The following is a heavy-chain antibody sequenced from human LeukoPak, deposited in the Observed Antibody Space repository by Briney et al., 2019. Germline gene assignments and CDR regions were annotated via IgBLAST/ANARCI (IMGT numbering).Heavy chain of an antibody. CDR1: GYSISSGYY. Sequence: SETLSLTCAVSGYSISSGYYWGWIRQPPGKGLEWIGSIYHSGSTYYNPSLKSRVTISVDTSKNQFSLKLSSVTAADTAVYYCARAMTSDWYFDLWGRGALVTVSS. V-gene: IGHV4-38-2*01. CDR3: ARAMTSDWYFDL. CDR2: IYHSGST. J-gene: IGHJ2*01.